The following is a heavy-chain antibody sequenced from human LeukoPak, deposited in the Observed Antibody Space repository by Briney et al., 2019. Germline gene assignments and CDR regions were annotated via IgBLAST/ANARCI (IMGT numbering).Heavy chain of an antibody. V-gene: IGHV3-23*01. CDR2: ISGSGGST. Sequence: GGSLRLSCAASGFTFSSYAMSWVRQAPGKGLEWVSAISGSGGSTYYADSVKGRFTISRDNSKNTLYLQMNSLRAEDTAVYYCAKGPSPQLVSGPPYYYYYGMDVWGQGTTVTVSS. J-gene: IGHJ6*02. CDR1: GFTFSSYA. D-gene: IGHD6-13*01. CDR3: AKGPSPQLVSGPPYYYYYGMDV.